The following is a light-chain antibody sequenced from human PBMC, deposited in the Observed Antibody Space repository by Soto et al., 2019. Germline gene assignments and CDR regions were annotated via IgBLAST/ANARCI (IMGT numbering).Light chain of an antibody. CDR3: QQYNNWWT. Sequence: EIVMTQSPATLSVCPGERATLSCRASQSVNSNLAWYQQKPGQAPRLLISGASTRATGIPARFSGSGSETEFTLTISSLQSEDFAVYYCQQYNNWWTFGQGTKVEIK. J-gene: IGKJ1*01. V-gene: IGKV3-15*01. CDR2: GAS. CDR1: QSVNSN.